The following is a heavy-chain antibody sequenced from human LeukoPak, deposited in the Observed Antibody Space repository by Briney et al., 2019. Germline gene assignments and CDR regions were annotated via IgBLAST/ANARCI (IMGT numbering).Heavy chain of an antibody. CDR3: ASVATSYVDWFDP. V-gene: IGHV1-69*13. D-gene: IGHD5-12*01. Sequence: SVKVSCKASGGTFSSYAISWVRQAPGQGLEWMGGIIPIFGTANYAQKFQGRVTITADESTSTAYMELSSLRSEDTAVYYRASVATSYVDWFDPWGQGTLVTVSS. CDR1: GGTFSSYA. J-gene: IGHJ5*02. CDR2: IIPIFGTA.